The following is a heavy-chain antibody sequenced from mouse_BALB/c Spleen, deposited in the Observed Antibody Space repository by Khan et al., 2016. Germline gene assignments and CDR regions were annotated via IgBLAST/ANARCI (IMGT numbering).Heavy chain of an antibody. Sequence: QVQLQQPGAELVKPGASVKLSCKASGYTFTSYWMHWVKQRPGQGLEWIGEINPSNGRTNYDEKFKNKATLTVDKSSSTAYMQLSSLTSEDSAVYYCARGGSDGDYFDYWGQGTTLTVSS. CDR2: INPSNGRT. V-gene: IGHV1S81*02. CDR3: ARGGSDGDYFDY. CDR1: GYTFTSYW. J-gene: IGHJ2*01.